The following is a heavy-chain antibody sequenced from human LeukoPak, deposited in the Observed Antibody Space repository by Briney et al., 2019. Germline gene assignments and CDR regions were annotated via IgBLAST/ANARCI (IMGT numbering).Heavy chain of an antibody. D-gene: IGHD6-19*01. CDR1: GGSISNFY. CDR2: IYYSGST. V-gene: IGHV4-59*08. J-gene: IGHJ4*02. Sequence: SQTLSLTCTVSGGSISNFYCSCIRQAPGKGLEWVGSIYYSGSTNYNPPLKSRVTISVDTSNIQFSLKLSSVTAADTAVYYCARHDAGKWLPYFDYWGRGTLVTVSS. CDR3: ARHDAGKWLPYFDY.